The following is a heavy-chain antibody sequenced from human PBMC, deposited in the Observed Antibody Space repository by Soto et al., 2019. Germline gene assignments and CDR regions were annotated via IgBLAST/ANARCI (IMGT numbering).Heavy chain of an antibody. Sequence: SETLSLTCAVYGGSFSGYYWSWIRQPPGKGLEWIGEINHSGSTNYNPSLKSRVTISVDTSKNQFSLKLSSLTAADTAVYYCARDRTRYGDKSRFDYWGQGTLVTVSS. D-gene: IGHD4-17*01. CDR2: INHSGST. CDR1: GGSFSGYY. J-gene: IGHJ4*02. V-gene: IGHV4-34*01. CDR3: ARDRTRYGDKSRFDY.